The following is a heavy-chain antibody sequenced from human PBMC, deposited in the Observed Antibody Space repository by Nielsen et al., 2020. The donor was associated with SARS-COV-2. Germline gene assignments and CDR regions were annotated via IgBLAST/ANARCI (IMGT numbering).Heavy chain of an antibody. D-gene: IGHD3-22*01. Sequence: SETLSLTCAVSGGSVSSNAWWTWVRQSPGKGLEWIGEVSHSGSINYNPSLKSRVTLSMDKSKRQFSLRLTSVTAADTAVYYCARGCRRSYCGGFNPWGQGTLVTVSS. V-gene: IGHV4-4*02. CDR1: GGSVSSNAW. CDR3: ARGCRRSYCGGFNP. CDR2: VSHSGSI. J-gene: IGHJ5*02.